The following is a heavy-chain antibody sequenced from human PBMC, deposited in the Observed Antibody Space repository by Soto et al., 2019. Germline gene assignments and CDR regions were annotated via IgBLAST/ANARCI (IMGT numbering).Heavy chain of an antibody. Sequence: VASVKVSCKASGYTFTGYYMHWARQAPGQGLEWMGWINPNSGGTNYAQKFQGRVTMTRDTSISTAYMELSRLRSDDTAVYYCARGTPYEQQLVRGGFDPWGQGTLVTVSS. CDR1: GYTFTGYY. CDR3: ARGTPYEQQLVRGGFDP. V-gene: IGHV1-2*02. CDR2: INPNSGGT. J-gene: IGHJ5*02. D-gene: IGHD6-13*01.